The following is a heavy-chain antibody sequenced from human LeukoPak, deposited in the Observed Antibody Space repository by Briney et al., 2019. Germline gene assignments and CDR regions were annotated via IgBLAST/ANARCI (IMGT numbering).Heavy chain of an antibody. Sequence: GGSLILSCAASGFTFSSYGMHWVRQAPGKGLEWVAVISYDGSNKYYADSVKGRFTISRDNSKNTLYLQMNSLRAEDTAVYYCARTGYVWGSYHLDYWGQGTLVTVSS. CDR1: GFTFSSYG. CDR3: ARTGYVWGSYHLDY. CDR2: ISYDGSNK. J-gene: IGHJ4*02. V-gene: IGHV3-30*03. D-gene: IGHD3-16*02.